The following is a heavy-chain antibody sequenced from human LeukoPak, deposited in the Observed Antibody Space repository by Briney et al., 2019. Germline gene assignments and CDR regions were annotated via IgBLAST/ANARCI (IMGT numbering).Heavy chain of an antibody. CDR2: INHSGST. D-gene: IGHD2-2*01. CDR1: GGSFSGYY. V-gene: IGHV4-34*01. J-gene: IGHJ3*02. Sequence: SETLFLTCAVYGGSFSGYYWSWIRQPPGKGLEWIGEINHSGSTNYNPSLKSRVTISVDTSKNQFSLKLSSVTAADTAVYYCARSLVVPAAPEDNDAFDIWGQGTMVTVSS. CDR3: ARSLVVPAAPEDNDAFDI.